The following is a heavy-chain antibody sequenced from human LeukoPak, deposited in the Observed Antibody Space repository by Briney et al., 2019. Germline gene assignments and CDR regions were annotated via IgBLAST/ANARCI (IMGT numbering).Heavy chain of an antibody. CDR2: IYTSGST. D-gene: IGHD1-7*01. J-gene: IGHJ3*02. CDR1: GGSISSYY. V-gene: IGHV4-4*07. Sequence: PSETLSLTCTVSGGSISSYYWSWIRQPAGKGLEWIGRIYTSGSTNYNPSLKSRVTMSVGTSKNQFSLKLSSVTAADTAVYYCAREVGYNWNYGYAFDIWGQGTMVTVSS. CDR3: AREVGYNWNYGYAFDI.